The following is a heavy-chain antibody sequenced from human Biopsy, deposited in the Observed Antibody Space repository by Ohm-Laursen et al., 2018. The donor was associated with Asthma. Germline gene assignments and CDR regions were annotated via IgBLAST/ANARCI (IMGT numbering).Heavy chain of an antibody. CDR2: MSFDGRQT. CDR3: AKERYYDFWSGYPI. CDR1: GFTFSSYG. J-gene: IGHJ3*02. D-gene: IGHD3-3*01. Sequence: SLRLSCAASGFTFSSYGMHWVRPAPGKGLEWVAVMSFDGRQTYYADSVKGRFTISRDNSKNTLYLQMNSLRAEDTAVYYCAKERYYDFWSGYPIWGQGTMVTVSS. V-gene: IGHV3-30*18.